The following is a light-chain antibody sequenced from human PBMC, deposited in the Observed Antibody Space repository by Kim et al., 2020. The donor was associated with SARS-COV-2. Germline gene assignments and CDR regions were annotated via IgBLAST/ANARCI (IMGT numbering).Light chain of an antibody. CDR3: QVWDRGSGHRV. CDR2: CES. CDR1: IIGSNS. J-gene: IGLJ3*02. Sequence: SKTARSTCGGDIIGSNSVHWYQQRPGQAPDVVIFCESGRHTGIPGRVSGSKSGNTATLTINRVEAADEADYYCQVWDRGSGHRVFGGGTQLTVL. V-gene: IGLV3-21*04.